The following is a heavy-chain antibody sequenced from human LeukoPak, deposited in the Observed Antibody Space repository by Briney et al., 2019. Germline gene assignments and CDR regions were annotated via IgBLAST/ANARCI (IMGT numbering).Heavy chain of an antibody. CDR1: GGSFSSYY. J-gene: IGHJ4*02. Sequence: SETLSLTCAVYGGSFSSYYWSWIRQPPGKGLERIGKINHSGSTNYNPSLKSRVAISVDMSESQFSLKLSSVTAADTAVYYCARLIHYDSSGYLDYWGQGSLVTVSS. CDR2: INHSGST. D-gene: IGHD3-22*01. V-gene: IGHV4-34*01. CDR3: ARLIHYDSSGYLDY.